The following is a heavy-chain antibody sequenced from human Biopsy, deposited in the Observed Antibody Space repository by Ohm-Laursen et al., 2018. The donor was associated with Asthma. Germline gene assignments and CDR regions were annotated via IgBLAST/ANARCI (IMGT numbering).Heavy chain of an antibody. CDR2: IIPIFGTT. J-gene: IGHJ6*02. Sequence: ASVKVSCKASGGTFSSYAISWVRQAPGQGLEWMGGIIPIFGTTNYAQKFQGRVTITADESTSTAYIELSSLRSEDTAVYYCARDPHNSYLASLRTKFNYYYYGMDVWGQGTTVTVSS. V-gene: IGHV1-69*13. CDR1: GGTFSSYA. CDR3: ARDPHNSYLASLRTKFNYYYYGMDV. D-gene: IGHD1-7*01.